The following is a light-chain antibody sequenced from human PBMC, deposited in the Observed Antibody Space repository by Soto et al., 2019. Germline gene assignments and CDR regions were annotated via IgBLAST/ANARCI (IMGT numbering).Light chain of an antibody. CDR2: GAS. J-gene: IGKJ3*01. Sequence: EIVLTQSPGTLSLSPGEGATLSCRASQSVSSSYLAWYQQKPGQAPRLLIYGASSRATGIPDRFTGSGSGTEFTLTISRLEPEDFAVYYCHQYGSSQFTFGPGTKVDVK. CDR1: QSVSSSY. V-gene: IGKV3-20*01. CDR3: HQYGSSQFT.